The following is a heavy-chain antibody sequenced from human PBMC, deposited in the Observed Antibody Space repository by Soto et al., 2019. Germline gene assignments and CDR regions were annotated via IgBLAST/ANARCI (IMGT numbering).Heavy chain of an antibody. J-gene: IGHJ5*02. V-gene: IGHV1-69*02. D-gene: IGHD6-13*01. CDR3: ARGAIAAAGILSHTNWFAP. Sequence: SVKVSCKASGGTFSSYTISWVRQAPGQELEWMGRIIPILGIANYAQKFQGRVTITADKSTSTAYMELSSLRSEDTAVYYCARGAIAAAGILSHTNWFAPGGQGTLVTVYS. CDR2: IIPILGIA. CDR1: GGTFSSYT.